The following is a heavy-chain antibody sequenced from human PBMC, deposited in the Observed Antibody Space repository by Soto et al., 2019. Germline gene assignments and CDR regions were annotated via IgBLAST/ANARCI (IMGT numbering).Heavy chain of an antibody. D-gene: IGHD1-26*01. CDR2: INTDNGYT. Sequence: QVQLVQPGAEVKQPGASVKVSCKSSGYTFTHYAMHWVRQAPGQGLEWLGWINTDNGYTAFSQKFQGRVSITMATSTSTAYVELSSLASEDTGVYYCARQGDSRIVRGTFDIWAQETLVTFSS. V-gene: IGHV1-3*04. CDR3: ARQGDSRIVRGTFDI. J-gene: IGHJ3*02. CDR1: GYTFTHYA.